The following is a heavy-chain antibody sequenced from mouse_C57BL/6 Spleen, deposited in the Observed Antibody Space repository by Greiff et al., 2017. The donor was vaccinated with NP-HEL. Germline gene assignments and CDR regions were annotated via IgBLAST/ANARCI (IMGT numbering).Heavy chain of an antibody. D-gene: IGHD1-1*01. J-gene: IGHJ4*01. Sequence: EVQGVESGGGLVKPGGSLKLSCAASGFTFSDYGMHWVRQAPEKGLEWVAYISSGSSTIYYADTVKGRFTISRDNAKNTLFLQMTSMRAEDTAMYYCANYGSSYGYAMDYWGQGTSVTVSS. CDR3: ANYGSSYGYAMDY. V-gene: IGHV5-17*01. CDR1: GFTFSDYG. CDR2: ISSGSSTI.